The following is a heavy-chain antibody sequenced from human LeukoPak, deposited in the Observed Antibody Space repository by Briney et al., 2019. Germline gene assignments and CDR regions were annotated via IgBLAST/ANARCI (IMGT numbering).Heavy chain of an antibody. CDR2: ISSSSSYI. D-gene: IGHD2-21*02. CDR1: GFTFSSYS. CDR3: ARQRMVATAPDY. Sequence: GGSLRLSCAASGFTFSSYSMNWVRQAPVKGLEWVSSISSSSSYIYYADSVKGRFTISRDNAKNSLYLQMNSLRAEDTAVYYCARQRMVATAPDYWGQGTLVTVSS. V-gene: IGHV3-21*01. J-gene: IGHJ4*02.